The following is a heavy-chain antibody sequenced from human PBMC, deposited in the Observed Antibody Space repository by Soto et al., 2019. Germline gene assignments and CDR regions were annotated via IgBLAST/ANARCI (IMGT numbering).Heavy chain of an antibody. Sequence: PGGSLRLSCAASGFTFSSYGMHWVRQAPGKGLEWVAVIWYDGSNKYYADSVKGRFTISRDNSKNTLYLQMNSLRAEDTAVYYCARDNRAAASDYWGQGTLVTLL. J-gene: IGHJ4*02. D-gene: IGHD6-13*01. CDR2: IWYDGSNK. CDR3: ARDNRAAASDY. CDR1: GFTFSSYG. V-gene: IGHV3-33*01.